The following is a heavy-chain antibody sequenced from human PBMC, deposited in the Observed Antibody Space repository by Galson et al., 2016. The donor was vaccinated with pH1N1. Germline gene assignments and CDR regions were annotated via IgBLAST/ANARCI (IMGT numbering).Heavy chain of an antibody. D-gene: IGHD3-10*02. V-gene: IGHV3-23*01. Sequence: SLRLSCAASGFTFSSYAMSWVRQAPGKGLEWVSAISGSGGYTYFADPVQGRFTISRDNSKNTLYLQMNTLRAEDTAVYYCARDNLRGSGSPDASDVWGQGTMVTVSS. CDR3: ARDNLRGSGSPDASDV. CDR2: ISGSGGYT. J-gene: IGHJ3*01. CDR1: GFTFSSYA.